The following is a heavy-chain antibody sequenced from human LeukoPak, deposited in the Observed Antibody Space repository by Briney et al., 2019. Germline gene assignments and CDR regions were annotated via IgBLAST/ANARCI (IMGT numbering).Heavy chain of an antibody. D-gene: IGHD2-15*01. V-gene: IGHV1-2*02. CDR1: GYTFIGYY. CDR3: ATVRDIVVGGGPYYFDY. Sequence: ASVTVSCKASGYTFIGYYLHWVRQAPGHGLEWMGWINPHNGDTNYAQKFQGRVTMTRDTSITTAYMELSRLKSDDTAVYYCATVRDIVVGGGPYYFDYWGQGTLVTVSS. J-gene: IGHJ4*02. CDR2: INPHNGDT.